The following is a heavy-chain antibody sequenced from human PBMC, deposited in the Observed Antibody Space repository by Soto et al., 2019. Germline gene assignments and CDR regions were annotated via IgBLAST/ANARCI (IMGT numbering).Heavy chain of an antibody. CDR2: IYYSDNT. J-gene: IGHJ4*02. CDR3: ARRWGRTFDY. Sequence: PSETLSLTCTVSGVSISSGDYYWSWIRQPPGKGLEWIGYIYYSDNTYSNPSLKSRVAISVDTSKNQFSLKLSSVTAADTAVYYCARRWGRTFDYWGQGTLVTVSS. V-gene: IGHV4-30-4*01. D-gene: IGHD7-27*01. CDR1: GVSISSGDYY.